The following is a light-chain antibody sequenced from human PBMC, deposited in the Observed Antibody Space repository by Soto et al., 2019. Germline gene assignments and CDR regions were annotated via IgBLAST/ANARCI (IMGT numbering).Light chain of an antibody. J-gene: IGLJ3*02. CDR3: SSYTTSNTWV. CDR1: STDVGTYNF. CDR2: DVT. V-gene: IGLV2-14*01. Sequence: QSALTQPASVSGSPGQSITISCTGTSTDVGTYNFVSWYQQHPGKAPKVMIYDVTNRPSEVSNRFSGSKSGNTASLTISGLQAEDEADYFCSSYTTSNTWVFGGGTKLTVL.